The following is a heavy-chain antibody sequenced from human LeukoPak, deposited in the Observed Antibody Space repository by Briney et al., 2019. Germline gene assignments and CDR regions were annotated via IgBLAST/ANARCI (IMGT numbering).Heavy chain of an antibody. CDR2: ISSSSSTI. Sequence: GGSLRLSCAASGFTFSSYSMNWVRQAPGKGLEWVSYISSSSSTIYYADSVKGRFTISRDNSKNTLYLQMNSLRAEDTAVDYCHSSGSSPTVDYWGQGTLVTVSS. V-gene: IGHV3-48*01. J-gene: IGHJ4*02. CDR3: HSSGSSPTVDY. D-gene: IGHD3-10*01. CDR1: GFTFSSYS.